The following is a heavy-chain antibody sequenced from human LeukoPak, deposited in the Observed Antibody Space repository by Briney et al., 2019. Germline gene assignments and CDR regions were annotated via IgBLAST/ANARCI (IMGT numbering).Heavy chain of an antibody. V-gene: IGHV3-30*02. CDR2: IEYDGTDT. CDR3: ARNRLRATATYMDV. J-gene: IGHJ6*04. Sequence: GGSLRLSCAASGFTFSNYGMHWVRQAPGKGLEWVAFIEYDGTDTHFADSVRGRFTVSGDNSEDTLYLQIITLRAVDTAVYYCARNRLRATATYMDVWGKGTTVTVSS. CDR1: GFTFSNYG. D-gene: IGHD2-15*01.